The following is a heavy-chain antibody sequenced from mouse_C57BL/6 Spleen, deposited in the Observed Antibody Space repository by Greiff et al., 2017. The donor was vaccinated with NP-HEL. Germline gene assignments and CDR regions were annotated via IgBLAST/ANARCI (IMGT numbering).Heavy chain of an antibody. J-gene: IGHJ2*01. CDR1: GFTFSSYA. CDR2: ISDGGSYT. D-gene: IGHD1-1*01. V-gene: IGHV5-4*01. CDR3: ARDRGSSYVNYFDY. Sequence: EVQVVESGGGLVKPGGSLKLSCAASGFTFSSYAMSWVRQTPEKRLEWVATISDGGSYTYYPDNVKGRFTISRDNAKNNLYLQMSHLKSEDTAMYYCARDRGSSYVNYFDYWGQSTTLTVSS.